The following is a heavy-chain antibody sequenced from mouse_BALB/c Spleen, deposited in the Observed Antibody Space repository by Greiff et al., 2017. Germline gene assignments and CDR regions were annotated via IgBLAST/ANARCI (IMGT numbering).Heavy chain of an antibody. CDR3: ARQGNYAMDY. D-gene: IGHD3-3*01. CDR2: IDPFNGGT. Sequence: LVESGPELMKPGASVKISCKASGYSFTSYYMHWVKQSHGKSLEWIGYIDPFNGGTSYNQKFKGKATLTVDKSSSTAYMHLSSLTSEDSAVYYCARQGNYAMDYWGQGTSVTVSS. J-gene: IGHJ4*01. CDR1: GYSFTSYY. V-gene: IGHV1S135*01.